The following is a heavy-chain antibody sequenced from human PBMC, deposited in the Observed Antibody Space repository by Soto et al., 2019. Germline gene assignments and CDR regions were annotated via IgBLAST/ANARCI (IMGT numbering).Heavy chain of an antibody. CDR2: IYPDDSDT. Sequence: VESLKISCNASGYTFTGYWSGWVRQLPWKGLEYMGIIYPDDSDTRYSPSFQGQVTISADKSINTAYMQWSSLKASDTAMYYCVVKQKLPWVNYWGQGTLVTVS. V-gene: IGHV5-51*01. CDR1: GYTFTGYW. D-gene: IGHD2-2*01. CDR3: VVKQKLPWVNY. J-gene: IGHJ4*02.